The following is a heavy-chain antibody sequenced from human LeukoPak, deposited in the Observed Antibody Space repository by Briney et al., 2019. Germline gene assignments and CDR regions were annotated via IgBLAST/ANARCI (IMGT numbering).Heavy chain of an antibody. Sequence: ASVKVSCKASGYTFTGYYMHWVRQASGQGLEWMGWINPNSGGTNYAQKFQGRVTMTRDTSISTAYMELSRLRSDDTAVYYCASEYYDFWSGYRRIDYWGQGTLVTVSS. V-gene: IGHV1-2*02. CDR3: ASEYYDFWSGYRRIDY. CDR2: INPNSGGT. CDR1: GYTFTGYY. D-gene: IGHD3-3*01. J-gene: IGHJ4*02.